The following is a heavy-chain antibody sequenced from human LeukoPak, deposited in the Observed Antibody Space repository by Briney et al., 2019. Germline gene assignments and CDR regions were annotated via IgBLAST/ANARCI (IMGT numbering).Heavy chain of an antibody. CDR1: GFSNADYG. Sequence: GGSLRLSCVGAGFSNADYGMSWVRQVPGKGLEWVSGIGVGGNTSYYADSVKGRFIISRDNAENSLYLQMNSLRPEDTGLYYCARVLNAPRHTPAFWGEGTPVTVSS. J-gene: IGHJ4*02. D-gene: IGHD3-3*02. CDR3: ARVLNAPRHTPAF. CDR2: IGVGGNTS. V-gene: IGHV3-20*04.